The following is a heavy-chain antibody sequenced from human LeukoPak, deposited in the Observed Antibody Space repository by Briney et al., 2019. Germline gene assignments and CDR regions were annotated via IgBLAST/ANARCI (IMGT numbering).Heavy chain of an antibody. CDR2: IDPSDSYT. D-gene: IGHD2-15*01. J-gene: IGHJ4*02. Sequence: GESTRISCKGSGYSFATYWITWVRQMPGKGLEWMGRIDPSDSYTNYSPSFQGHVTISVDKSISTAYLQWSSLKASDTAMYYCASDRSSKWYFDYWGPGTLVTFSS. V-gene: IGHV5-10-1*01. CDR1: GYSFATYW. CDR3: ASDRSSKWYFDY.